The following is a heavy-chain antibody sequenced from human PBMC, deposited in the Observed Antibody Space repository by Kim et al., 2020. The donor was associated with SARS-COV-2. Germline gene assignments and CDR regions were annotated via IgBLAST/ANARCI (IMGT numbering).Heavy chain of an antibody. CDR2: TYYRSKWYN. CDR1: GDSVSSNSAA. CDR3: ARAGATYGDYGVLLEENYYFDY. Sequence: SQTLSLTCAISGDSVSSNSAAWNWIRQSPSRGLEWLGRTYYRSKWYNDYAVSVKSRITINPDTSKNQFSLRLNSVTPEDTAVYYCARAGATYGDYGVLLEENYYFDYWGQGTLVTVSS. D-gene: IGHD4-17*01. V-gene: IGHV6-1*01. J-gene: IGHJ4*02.